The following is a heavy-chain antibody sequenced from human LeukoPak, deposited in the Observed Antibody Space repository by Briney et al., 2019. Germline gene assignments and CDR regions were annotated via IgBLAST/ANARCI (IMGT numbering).Heavy chain of an antibody. J-gene: IGHJ6*02. D-gene: IGHD4-17*01. CDR2: ISYDGSNK. V-gene: IGHV3-30*18. CDR3: AKHGHGDFRYYYGMDV. CDR1: GFTFSSYG. Sequence: GRSLRLSCAASGFTFSSYGMHWVRQAPGKGLEWVAVISYDGSNKYYADSVKGRFTISRDNSKNTLYLQMNSLRAEDTAVYYCAKHGHGDFRYYYGMDVWGQGTTVTVSS.